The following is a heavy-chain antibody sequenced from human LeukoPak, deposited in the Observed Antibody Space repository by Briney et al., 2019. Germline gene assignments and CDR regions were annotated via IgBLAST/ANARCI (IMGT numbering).Heavy chain of an antibody. CDR1: GFTFDDYG. CDR2: INWNGGST. V-gene: IGHV3-20*04. CDR3: ARECSGYDCHYFDY. J-gene: IGHJ4*02. D-gene: IGHD5-12*01. Sequence: GRSLRLSCAASGFTFDDYGMSWVRQAPGKGLEWVSGINWNGGSTGYADSVKGRFTISRDNAKNSLYLQMNSLRAEDTALYYCARECSGYDCHYFDYWGQGTLVTVSS.